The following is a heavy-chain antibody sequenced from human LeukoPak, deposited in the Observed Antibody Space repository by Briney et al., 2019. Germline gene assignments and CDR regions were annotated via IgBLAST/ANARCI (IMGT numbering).Heavy chain of an antibody. CDR2: IYTSGST. D-gene: IGHD5-12*01. CDR3: ARIFSGYDYYYYYYYYMDV. V-gene: IGHV4-4*09. Sequence: SETLSLTCTVSGGSISSYYWSWIRQPPGKGLEWIGYIYTSGSTNYNPSLKSRVTISVDTSKNQFSLKLSSVTAADTAVYCCARIFSGYDYYYYYYYYMDVWGKGTTVTVSS. J-gene: IGHJ6*03. CDR1: GGSISSYY.